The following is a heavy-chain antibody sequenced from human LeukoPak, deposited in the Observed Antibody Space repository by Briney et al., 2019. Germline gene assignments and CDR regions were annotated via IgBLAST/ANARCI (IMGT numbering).Heavy chain of an antibody. CDR1: GFAFSRSG. D-gene: IGHD6-13*01. Sequence: GGSLRLSCAASGFAFSRSGMHWVRQAPGKGLEGVPVVWYDGSNKHYADSVKGRFTISRDNSNNTLYLQMNSLRAEDTAVYYCARDPKYSNSWFFDYWGQGTLVTVSS. J-gene: IGHJ4*02. CDR3: ARDPKYSNSWFFDY. V-gene: IGHV3-33*01. CDR2: VWYDGSNK.